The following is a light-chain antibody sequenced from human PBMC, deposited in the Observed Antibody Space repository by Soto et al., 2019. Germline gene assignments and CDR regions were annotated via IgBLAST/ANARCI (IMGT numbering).Light chain of an antibody. CDR3: KQYKDWSPLT. J-gene: IGKJ4*01. CDR1: QSCNIN. Sequence: EIAMTQSPVTLSASPGERVTLSCRASQSCNINLAWYQQRPGQAPRVLIYGASNRASGIPDRFSGSGSGTDFTITISSLEPDDFALYSCKQYKDWSPLTFGGGTRVEIK. V-gene: IGKV3D-15*01. CDR2: GAS.